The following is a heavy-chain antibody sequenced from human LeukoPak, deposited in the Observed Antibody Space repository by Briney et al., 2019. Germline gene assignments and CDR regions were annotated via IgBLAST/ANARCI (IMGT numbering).Heavy chain of an antibody. CDR1: GGSISSYY. Sequence: SETLSLTCTVSGGSISSYYWSWIRQPPGKGLEWIGYIYYSGSTNYNPSLKSRVTISVDTSKNQFSLKLSSATAADTAVYYCARRHYGDYSNWFDPWGQGTLVTVSS. D-gene: IGHD4-17*01. V-gene: IGHV4-59*08. CDR3: ARRHYGDYSNWFDP. CDR2: IYYSGST. J-gene: IGHJ5*02.